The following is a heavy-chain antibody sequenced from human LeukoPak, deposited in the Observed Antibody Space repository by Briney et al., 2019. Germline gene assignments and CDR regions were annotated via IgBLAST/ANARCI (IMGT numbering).Heavy chain of an antibody. J-gene: IGHJ4*02. V-gene: IGHV3-30*03. D-gene: IGHD5-12*01. CDR2: ISSDGIDK. Sequence: GGSLRLSCSVAGVTFRNYGMPWVRQAPGKGLEWVALISSDGIDKLYGASVKGRFTISRDDSKRTLSLQMNSLTAEDTAVYYCTTKVMRGNLGDDYDDWGQGTLVTVSS. CDR1: GVTFRNYG. CDR3: TTKVMRGNLGDDYDD.